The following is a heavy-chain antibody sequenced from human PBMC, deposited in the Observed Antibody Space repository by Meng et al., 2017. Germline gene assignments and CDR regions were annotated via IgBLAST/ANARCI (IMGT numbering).Heavy chain of an antibody. J-gene: IGHJ4*02. D-gene: IGHD6-25*01. Sequence: GELGQSGCGVKKPGASVKVPCKPLGYNFPDYYIHWVRRAPGQGLEWMGRINPKSGDTHYAQKFQARVTMTGDTSISTAYMELSGLRSDDTAMYYCARDEDISAAGKLFGDYWGQGTLVTVSS. V-gene: IGHV1-2*06. CDR1: GYNFPDYY. CDR3: ARDEDISAAGKLFGDY. CDR2: INPKSGDT.